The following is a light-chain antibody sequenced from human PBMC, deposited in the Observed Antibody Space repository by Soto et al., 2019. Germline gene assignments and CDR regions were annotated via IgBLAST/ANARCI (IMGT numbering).Light chain of an antibody. J-gene: IGLJ1*01. CDR2: DTF. Sequence: QAVVTQEPSLTVSPGGTVTLTCGSSTGTVTSGHYPYWFQQKPGQAPRTLIYDTFNKHSWTPARFSGSLLGGKAALTLSGAQAEDEADYYCLLAYNGAYVFGPGTKVTVL. V-gene: IGLV7-46*01. CDR3: LLAYNGAYV. CDR1: TGTVTSGHY.